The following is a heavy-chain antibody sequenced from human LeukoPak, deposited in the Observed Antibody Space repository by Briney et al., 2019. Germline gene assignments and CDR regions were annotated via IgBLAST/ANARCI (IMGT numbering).Heavy chain of an antibody. CDR3: AKAGQIYCSSTSCPDLDYYYYYMDV. CDR2: ISVSGNT. CDR1: GFTLSSYA. J-gene: IGHJ6*03. Sequence: GGSLRLSCAASGFTLSSYAMSWVRQGPGKGLEWVSAISVSGNTYHADSVKGRFTISRDSSKNTLYLQMNSLRAGDAAVYYCAKAGQIYCSSTSCPDLDYYYYYMDVWGKGTTVTISS. D-gene: IGHD2-2*01. V-gene: IGHV3-23*01.